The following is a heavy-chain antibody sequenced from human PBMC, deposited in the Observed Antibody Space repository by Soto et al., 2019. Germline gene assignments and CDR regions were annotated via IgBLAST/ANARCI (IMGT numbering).Heavy chain of an antibody. CDR3: ARGGAVVVPGAVDRHNWFDP. Sequence: QVQLVQSGAEVKKPGSSVKVSCEASGGTFSSYSFSWVRQAPGQGLEWMGRVIPILGMANYAQKFQGRVTLTADKYPRTGDVELGSRGSEDTAVYYCARGGAVVVPGAVDRHNWFDPWGQGTLVTVSS. CDR1: GGTFSSYS. CDR2: VIPILGMA. J-gene: IGHJ5*02. D-gene: IGHD2-2*01. V-gene: IGHV1-69*02.